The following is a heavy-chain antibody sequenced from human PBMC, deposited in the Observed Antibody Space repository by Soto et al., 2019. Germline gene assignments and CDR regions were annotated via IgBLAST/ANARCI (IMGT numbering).Heavy chain of an antibody. J-gene: IGHJ4*02. Sequence: KAGGSLRLSCAASGFTFSDYYMSWIRQAPGKGLEWVSYISSSGSTIYYADSVKGRFTISRDNAKNSLYLQMNSLRAEDTAVYYCARVPGLLSYSPYYFDYWGQGTLVTVSS. V-gene: IGHV3-11*01. D-gene: IGHD5-18*01. CDR1: GFTFSDYY. CDR2: ISSSGSTI. CDR3: ARVPGLLSYSPYYFDY.